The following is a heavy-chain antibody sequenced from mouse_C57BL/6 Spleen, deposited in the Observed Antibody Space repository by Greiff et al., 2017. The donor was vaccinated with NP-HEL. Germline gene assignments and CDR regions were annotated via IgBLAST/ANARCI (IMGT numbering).Heavy chain of an antibody. V-gene: IGHV5-6*01. D-gene: IGHD1-1*01. CDR2: ISSGGSYT. CDR3: ARGGITTVVAPFDY. J-gene: IGHJ2*01. CDR1: GFTFSSYG. Sequence: EVQLVESGGDLVKPGGSLKLSCAASGFTFSSYGMSWVRQTPDKRLEWVATISSGGSYTYYPDSVKGRFTISRDNAKNTLYLQMSSLKSEDTAMYYCARGGITTVVAPFDYWGQGTTLTVSS.